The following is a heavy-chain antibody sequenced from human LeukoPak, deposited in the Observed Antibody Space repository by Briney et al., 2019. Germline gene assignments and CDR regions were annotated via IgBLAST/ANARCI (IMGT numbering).Heavy chain of an antibody. Sequence: SQTLSLTCTVSGGSISSGSYYWRWIRQPAGKGLEWIGRIYTSGSTNYNPSLKSRVTISVDTSKNQFSLKLSSVTAADPAVYYCARAATIFGGPDGPWGQGTLVTVSS. V-gene: IGHV4-61*02. CDR1: GGSISSGSYY. CDR2: IYTSGST. J-gene: IGHJ4*02. CDR3: ARAATIFGGPDGP. D-gene: IGHD3-3*01.